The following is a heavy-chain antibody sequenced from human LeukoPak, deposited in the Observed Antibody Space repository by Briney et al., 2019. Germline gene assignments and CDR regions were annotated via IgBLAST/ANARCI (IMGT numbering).Heavy chain of an antibody. Sequence: GGTLRLSCAASRFTFSTYDMSWVRQAPGKGLEWVSGISGSGGSTYYADSVKGRFTISRDNAKNSLYLQMNSLRAEDTAVYYCAELGITMIGGVWGKGTTVTISS. J-gene: IGHJ6*04. CDR2: ISGSGGST. CDR1: RFTFSTYD. D-gene: IGHD3-10*02. V-gene: IGHV3-23*01. CDR3: AELGITMIGGV.